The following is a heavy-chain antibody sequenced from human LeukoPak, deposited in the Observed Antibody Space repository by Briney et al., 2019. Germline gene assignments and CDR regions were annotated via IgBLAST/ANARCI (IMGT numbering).Heavy chain of an antibody. CDR3: ARHAMGDIVVVPAAIQGGGWFDP. Sequence: SETLSLTCTVSGGSISSYYWSWIRQPPGKGLEWIGYIYTSGSTNYNPSLKSRVTISVDTSKNQFSLKLSSVTAADTAVYYCARHAMGDIVVVPAAIQGGGWFDPWGQGTLVTVSS. D-gene: IGHD2-2*02. CDR1: GGSISSYY. V-gene: IGHV4-4*09. CDR2: IYTSGST. J-gene: IGHJ5*02.